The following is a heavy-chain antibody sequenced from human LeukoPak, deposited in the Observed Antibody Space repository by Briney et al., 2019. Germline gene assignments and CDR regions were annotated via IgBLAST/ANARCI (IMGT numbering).Heavy chain of an antibody. V-gene: IGHV4-34*01. CDR1: GGSFSGYY. CDR2: INHSGST. J-gene: IGHJ2*01. D-gene: IGHD2-2*02. Sequence: PSETLSLTCAVYGGSFSGYYWSWIRQPPGKGLEWIGEINHSGSTNYNPSLKSRVTISVDRSKNQFSLKLSSVTAADTAVYYCARDRGYCSSTSCYIHWYFDLWGRGTLVTVSS. CDR3: ARDRGYCSSTSCYIHWYFDL.